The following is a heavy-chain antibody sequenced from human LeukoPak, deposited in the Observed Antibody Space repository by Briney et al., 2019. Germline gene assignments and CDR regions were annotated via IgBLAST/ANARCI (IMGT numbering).Heavy chain of an antibody. V-gene: IGHV3-48*03. CDR1: GFTFNTYE. D-gene: IGHD1-14*01. J-gene: IGHJ3*02. Sequence: PGGSLRLSCAASGFTFNTYEMNWVRQAPGKGLEWVSYISSGGSSIYYADSVKGRFTISGDNAKKSLYLQMISLRAEDTAVYYCAGHDLTLNAFDMWGQGTMVTVSP. CDR3: AGHDLTLNAFDM. CDR2: ISSGGSSI.